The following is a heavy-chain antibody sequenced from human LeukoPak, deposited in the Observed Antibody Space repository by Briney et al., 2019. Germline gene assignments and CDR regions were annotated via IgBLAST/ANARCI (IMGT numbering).Heavy chain of an antibody. CDR2: IKSKTDGATT. Sequence: PGGSLRLSCAATGFTFSNAWMSWVRQAPGEGLEWVGRIKSKTDGATTDYAAPVKGRVTISRDDSKNTLYLQMNSLKTEDTAVYYCTTRPTIVFDYWGQGTLVTVSS. CDR1: GFTFSNAW. D-gene: IGHD5-12*01. V-gene: IGHV3-15*01. J-gene: IGHJ4*02. CDR3: TTRPTIVFDY.